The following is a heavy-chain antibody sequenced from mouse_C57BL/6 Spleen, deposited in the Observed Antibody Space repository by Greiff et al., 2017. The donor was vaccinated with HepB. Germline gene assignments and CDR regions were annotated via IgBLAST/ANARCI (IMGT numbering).Heavy chain of an antibody. J-gene: IGHJ2*01. V-gene: IGHV5-4*01. D-gene: IGHD2-4*01. CDR2: ISDGGSYT. Sequence: EVQLVESGGGLVKPGGSLKLSCAASGFTFSSYAMSWVRQTPEKRLEWVATISDGGSYTYYPDNVKGRFTISRDNAKNNLYLQMSHLKSEDTAMYYCARDGDYDSFDYWGQGTTLTVSS. CDR1: GFTFSSYA. CDR3: ARDGDYDSFDY.